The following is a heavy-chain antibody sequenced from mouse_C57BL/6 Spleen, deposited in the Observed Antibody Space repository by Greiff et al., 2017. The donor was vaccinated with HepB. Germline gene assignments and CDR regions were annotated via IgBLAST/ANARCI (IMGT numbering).Heavy chain of an antibody. CDR3: ARMTHYYGSSPYYFDY. Sequence: VQLVESGPELVRPGVSVKISCKGSGYTFTDYAMHWVKQSHAKSLEWIGVISTYYGDASYNQKFKDKATMTVDKSSSTAYMELARLTSEDSAVYYCARMTHYYGSSPYYFDYWGQGTTLTVSS. CDR1: GYTFTDYA. D-gene: IGHD1-1*01. CDR2: ISTYYGDA. J-gene: IGHJ2*01. V-gene: IGHV1-67*01.